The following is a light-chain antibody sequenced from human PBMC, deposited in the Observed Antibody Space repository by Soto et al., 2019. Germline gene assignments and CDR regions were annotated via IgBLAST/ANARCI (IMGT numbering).Light chain of an antibody. V-gene: IGLV2-14*03. Sequence: QSALTQPASVSGSPGQSITISCTGTSSDVGAYDYVSWYQQHPDKAPQLMIYEVSNRPSGVSNRFSGSKSVNTATLTISGLQTEDEGDYYCSSYTSSSTRVFGTGTKLTVL. CDR1: SSDVGAYDY. J-gene: IGLJ1*01. CDR3: SSYTSSSTRV. CDR2: EVS.